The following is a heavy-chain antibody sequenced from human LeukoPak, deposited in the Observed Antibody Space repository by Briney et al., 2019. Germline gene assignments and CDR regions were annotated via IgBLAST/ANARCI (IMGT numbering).Heavy chain of an antibody. D-gene: IGHD3-22*01. V-gene: IGHV3-23*01. J-gene: IGHJ4*02. CDR2: ISGSGGST. CDR1: GFTFSSYA. Sequence: GGSLRLSCAASGFTFSSYAMSWVRQAPGKGLEWVSAISGSGGSTYYADSVKGRFTISRGNSKNTLYLQMNSLRAEDTAVYYCAKEGSGYYDSSGYSAYWGQGTLVTVSS. CDR3: AKEGSGYYDSSGYSAY.